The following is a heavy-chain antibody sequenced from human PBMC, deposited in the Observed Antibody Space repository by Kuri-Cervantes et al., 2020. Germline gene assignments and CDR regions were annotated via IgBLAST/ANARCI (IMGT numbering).Heavy chain of an antibody. V-gene: IGHV4-34*01. Sequence: SETLSLTCAVYGGSFSGYYCSWIRQPPGKGLEWIGEINLSGTTHYNPSLKSRLTISVDTSRRQFSLKLSSVTAADTAIYYCARDPPGPRITVTGPVYWGQGTLVTVSS. CDR2: INLSGTT. CDR1: GGSFSGYY. CDR3: ARDPPGPRITVTGPVY. D-gene: IGHD6-19*01. J-gene: IGHJ4*02.